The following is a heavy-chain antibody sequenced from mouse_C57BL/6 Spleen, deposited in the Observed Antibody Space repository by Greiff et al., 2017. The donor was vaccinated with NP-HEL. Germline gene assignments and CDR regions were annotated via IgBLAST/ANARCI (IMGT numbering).Heavy chain of an antibody. CDR3: ARHEEGGLRRAAWFAY. J-gene: IGHJ3*01. D-gene: IGHD2-4*01. V-gene: IGHV1-62-2*01. CDR2: FYPGRGSL. CDR1: GYTFTEYT. Sequence: QVHVKQSGAELVKPGASVKLSCKASGYTFTEYTIHWVKQRSGQGLEWIGWFYPGRGSLKYNEKFKDKATLTADKSSSTVYMELSRLTSEDSAVYFCARHEEGGLRRAAWFAYWGQGTLVTVSA.